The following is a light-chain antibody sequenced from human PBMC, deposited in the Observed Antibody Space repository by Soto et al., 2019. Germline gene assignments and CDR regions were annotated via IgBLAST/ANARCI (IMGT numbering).Light chain of an antibody. Sequence: QSVLTQPAFVSGSPGQSITISCTGTFSDVGSYNLVSWYQQHPGKAPKLMIYEDTKRPSGVSNRFSGSKSGYTASLTISGLQAEDEADYYCCSYAGSSTVVFGGGTKLTVL. CDR3: CSYAGSSTVV. V-gene: IGLV2-23*01. J-gene: IGLJ2*01. CDR1: FSDVGSYNL. CDR2: EDT.